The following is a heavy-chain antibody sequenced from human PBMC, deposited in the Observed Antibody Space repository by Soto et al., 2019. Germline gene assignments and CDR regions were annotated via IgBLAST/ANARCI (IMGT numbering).Heavy chain of an antibody. D-gene: IGHD4-17*01. CDR2: IYYSGST. CDR1: GGSISSYY. Sequence: PSETLSLTCTVSGGSISSYYWSWIRQPPGKGLEWIGYIYYSGSTNYNPSLKSRVTISVDTSKNQFSLKLSSVTAADTAVYYCARDGSGHGDFPYFDYWGQGTLVTVS. J-gene: IGHJ4*02. CDR3: ARDGSGHGDFPYFDY. V-gene: IGHV4-59*01.